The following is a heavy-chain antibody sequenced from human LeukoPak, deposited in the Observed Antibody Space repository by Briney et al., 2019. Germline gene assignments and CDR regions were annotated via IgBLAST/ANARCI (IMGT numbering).Heavy chain of an antibody. CDR2: IKQDGSEK. Sequence: PGGSLRLSCAASGFTFSSYWMSWVRQAPGKGLEGVANIKQDGSEKYYVDSVKGRFTISRDNAKNSLYLQMNSLRAEDTAVYYCARDQDSSDYYPPVLGYCGQGTLVTVSS. D-gene: IGHD3-22*01. CDR1: GFTFSSYW. CDR3: ARDQDSSDYYPPVLGY. V-gene: IGHV3-7*01. J-gene: IGHJ4*02.